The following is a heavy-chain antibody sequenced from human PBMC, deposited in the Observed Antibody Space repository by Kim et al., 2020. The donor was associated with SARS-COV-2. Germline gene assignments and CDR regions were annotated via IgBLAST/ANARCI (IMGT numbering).Heavy chain of an antibody. CDR3: ARHSPRGYYYDSSGYSNWFDP. CDR2: IYYSGST. CDR1: GGSIRSSSYY. D-gene: IGHD3-22*01. Sequence: SETLSLTCTVSGGSIRSSSYYWGWIRQPPGKGLEWIGSIYYSGSTHYNPSLKSRVTISVDTSKNQFSLKLSSVTAADTAVYYCARHSPRGYYYDSSGYSNWFDPWGQGTLVTVSS. J-gene: IGHJ5*02. V-gene: IGHV4-39*01.